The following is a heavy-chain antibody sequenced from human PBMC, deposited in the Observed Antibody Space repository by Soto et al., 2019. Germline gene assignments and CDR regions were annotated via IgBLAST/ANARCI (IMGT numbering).Heavy chain of an antibody. CDR2: MHPGDFDT. CDR1: GYSFTAYW. J-gene: IGHJ4*02. D-gene: IGHD3-3*01. Sequence: GESLKISCQTSGYSFTAYWIAWFRQMPGKGLEWVGIMHPGDFDTSYSPSFEGHITFSADKSISTAYLQWSSLKASDTATYSCAAIFRSKFDSWGQGTLVTVSS. V-gene: IGHV5-51*01. CDR3: AAIFRSKFDS.